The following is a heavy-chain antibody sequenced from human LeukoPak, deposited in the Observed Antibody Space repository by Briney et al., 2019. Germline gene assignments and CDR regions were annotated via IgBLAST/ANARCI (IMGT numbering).Heavy chain of an antibody. V-gene: IGHV4-4*09. CDR1: GGSISSNY. Sequence: SETLSLTCTVSGGSISSNYWSWIRQPPGKGLEWIGYINTSGSTNYNPSLKSRVSISLDTSRNQFSLKLTSVTAADTAVYYCARRGNRGFFDYWGQGILVSVSS. D-gene: IGHD1-14*01. CDR3: ARRGNRGFFDY. CDR2: INTSGST. J-gene: IGHJ4*02.